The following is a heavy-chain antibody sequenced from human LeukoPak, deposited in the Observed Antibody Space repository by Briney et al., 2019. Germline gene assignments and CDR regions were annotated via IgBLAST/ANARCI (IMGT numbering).Heavy chain of an antibody. J-gene: IGHJ4*02. V-gene: IGHV4-34*01. CDR2: INNSGST. D-gene: IGHD3-3*02. CDR1: GGSFSGYY. CDR3: ARGRAFFD. Sequence: SETLSLTCAVYGGSFSGYYWNWIRQPPGKGLEWIGEINNSGSTNYNPSLKSRVTISRDTSKNQFSLKLSSVTAADRAVYYCARGRAFFDWGQGTLVTVSS.